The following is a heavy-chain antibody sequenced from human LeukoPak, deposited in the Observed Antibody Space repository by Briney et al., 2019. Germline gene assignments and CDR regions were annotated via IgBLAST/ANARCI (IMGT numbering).Heavy chain of an antibody. CDR3: AGGCYSSFDY. D-gene: IGHD3-16*01. CDR1: GDSLSNNNVA. V-gene: IGHV6-1*01. J-gene: IGHJ4*02. CDR2: TYYRSKWNT. Sequence: SQTLSLTCAISGDSLSNNNVAWNWIRQSPSRGLERLGRTYYRSKWNTDYAVSVKSRITINSDTSKNQFSLQLNSVTPEDTAVYYCAGGCYSSFDYWDQGTLVTVSS.